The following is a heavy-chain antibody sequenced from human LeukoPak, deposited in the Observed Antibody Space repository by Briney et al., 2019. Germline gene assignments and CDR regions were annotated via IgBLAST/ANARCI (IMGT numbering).Heavy chain of an antibody. CDR2: MNPNSGDT. J-gene: IGHJ3*02. D-gene: IGHD4-17*01. V-gene: IGHV1-8*03. Sequence: ASVKVSCKASGYTFTKYDINWVRQAAGQGLEWMGWMNPNSGDTGSAQKFQGRVSITRNTSISTAYMELSSLRSEDTAVYYCARGPQIRRGSGDYGDYDGFDIWGQGTMVTVSS. CDR1: GYTFTKYD. CDR3: ARGPQIRRGSGDYGDYDGFDI.